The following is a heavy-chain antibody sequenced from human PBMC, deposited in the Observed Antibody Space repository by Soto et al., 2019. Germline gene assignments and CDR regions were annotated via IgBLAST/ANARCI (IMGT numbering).Heavy chain of an antibody. J-gene: IGHJ4*02. Sequence: SETLSLTCTVSGGSISSGGYYWSWIRQHPGKGLEWIGYIYYSGSTNYNPSLKSRVTISVDTSKNQFSLKLSSVTAADTAVYYCARGYSSWYDYWGQGTLVTVSS. CDR1: GGSISSGGYY. CDR2: IYYSGST. D-gene: IGHD6-13*01. CDR3: ARGYSSWYDY. V-gene: IGHV4-61*08.